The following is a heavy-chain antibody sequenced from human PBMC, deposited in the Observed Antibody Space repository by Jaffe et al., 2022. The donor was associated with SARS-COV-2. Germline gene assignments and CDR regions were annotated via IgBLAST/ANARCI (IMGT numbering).Heavy chain of an antibody. CDR3: SRPDSPGY. D-gene: IGHD3-10*01. Sequence: EVQLVESGGGLVQPGRSLRLSCTGSGFTFGDYAVTWFRQAPGQGLEWVGFIRTKAYGATTEYAASVKGRFTISRDDSKSIAYVQMNSLKTEDTAVYYCSRPDSPGYWGQGTLVTVSS. CDR2: IRTKAYGATT. CDR1: GFTFGDYA. J-gene: IGHJ4*02. V-gene: IGHV3-49*03.